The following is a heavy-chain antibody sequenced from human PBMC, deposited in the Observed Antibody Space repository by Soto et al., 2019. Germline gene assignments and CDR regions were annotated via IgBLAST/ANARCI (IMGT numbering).Heavy chain of an antibody. Sequence: QVQLVESGGGVVQPGRSLRLSCAASGFTFSSYGMHWVRQAPGKGLEWVAVIWYDGSNKYYADSVKGRLTISRDNSKNTLYLQMNSLRAEDTAVYYCAREDWELPIIDYWGQGTLVTVSS. CDR3: AREDWELPIIDY. D-gene: IGHD1-26*01. CDR1: GFTFSSYG. CDR2: IWYDGSNK. J-gene: IGHJ4*02. V-gene: IGHV3-33*01.